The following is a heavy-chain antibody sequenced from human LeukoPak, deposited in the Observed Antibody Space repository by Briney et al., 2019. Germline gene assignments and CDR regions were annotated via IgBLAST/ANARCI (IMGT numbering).Heavy chain of an antibody. Sequence: GASVKVSCKASGYTFTSYGISWVRQAPGQGLEWMEWISAYNGNTNYAQKLQGRVTMTTDTSTSTAYMELRSLRSDDTAVYYCAREPAGSYDSSGYLDYWGQGTLVTVSS. CDR1: GYTFTSYG. CDR2: ISAYNGNT. CDR3: AREPAGSYDSSGYLDY. V-gene: IGHV1-18*01. J-gene: IGHJ4*02. D-gene: IGHD3-22*01.